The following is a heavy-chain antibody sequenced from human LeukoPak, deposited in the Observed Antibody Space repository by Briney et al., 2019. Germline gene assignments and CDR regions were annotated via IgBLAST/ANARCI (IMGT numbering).Heavy chain of an antibody. J-gene: IGHJ4*02. CDR1: GFTVSSNY. D-gene: IGHD6-13*01. CDR3: ARSAGGAAAGDFDY. CDR2: INWNGGST. Sequence: GGSLRLSCAASGFTVSSNYMSWVRQAPGKGLEWVSGINWNGGSTGYADSVKGRFTISRDNAKNSLYLQMNSLRAEDTALYYCARSAGGAAAGDFDYWDQGTLVTVSP. V-gene: IGHV3-20*04.